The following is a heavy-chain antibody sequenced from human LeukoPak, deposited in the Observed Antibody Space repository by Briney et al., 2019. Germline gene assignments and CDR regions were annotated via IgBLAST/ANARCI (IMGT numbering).Heavy chain of an antibody. CDR2: ISAIGGST. D-gene: IGHD3-22*01. J-gene: IGHJ4*02. CDR1: GFTFSSYA. CDR3: ATDLFPYCYHSSGYFFDY. V-gene: IGHV3-23*01. Sequence: GRSLRLSCEASGFTFSSYAMSWGRQAPGEGLDWLSAISAIGGSTYYADSVKGWFTISRDNAKNTLYLQMNILRTEDTAVYYCATDLFPYCYHSSGYFFDYWGQGTLVTVSS.